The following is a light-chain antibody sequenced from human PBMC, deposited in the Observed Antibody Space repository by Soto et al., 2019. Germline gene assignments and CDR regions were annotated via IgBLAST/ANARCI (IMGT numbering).Light chain of an antibody. CDR3: HQSYSTSQT. J-gene: IGKJ1*01. Sequence: DIQMTQSPSSLYASVGDRVTITCRASQNIRSYLNWYQQKSGQAPKLLIYATSILQSGVPSRFSGSGSGTDFTLTISSLQPEDFETYYCHQSYSTSQTFGHGTKLEVK. CDR1: QNIRSY. CDR2: ATS. V-gene: IGKV1-39*01.